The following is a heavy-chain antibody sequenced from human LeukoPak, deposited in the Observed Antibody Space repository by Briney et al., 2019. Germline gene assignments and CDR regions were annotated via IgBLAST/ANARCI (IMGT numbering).Heavy chain of an antibody. V-gene: IGHV1-46*01. CDR1: GYTFTSYY. Sequence: GASVKVSCKASGYTFTSYYMHWVRQAPGQGLEWMGKINPSGGSTSYAQKFQGRVTMTRDMSTSTVYMELSSLRSEDTAVYYCARDLGFGELSWFDPWGQGTLDTVSS. CDR3: ARDLGFGELSWFDP. CDR2: INPSGGST. D-gene: IGHD3-10*01. J-gene: IGHJ5*02.